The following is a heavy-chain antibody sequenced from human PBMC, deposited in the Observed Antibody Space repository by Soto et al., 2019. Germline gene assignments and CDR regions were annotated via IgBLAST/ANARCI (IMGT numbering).Heavy chain of an antibody. CDR1: GFTFSSYA. CDR2: ITGSGGST. D-gene: IGHD3-10*01. V-gene: IGHV3-23*01. CDR3: AKARDYYGSGYDY. J-gene: IGHJ4*02. Sequence: EVQLLESGGGLVQPGGSLRLSCAASGFTFSSYAMSWVRQAPGKGLEWVSIITGSGGSTYYADSVKGRFTMSRDNSKNTLYLQKNSLRAEDTDVYYCAKARDYYGSGYDYWGQGTLVTVSS.